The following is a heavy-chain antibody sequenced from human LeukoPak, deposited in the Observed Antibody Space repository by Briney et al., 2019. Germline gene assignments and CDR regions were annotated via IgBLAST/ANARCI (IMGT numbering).Heavy chain of an antibody. D-gene: IGHD4-23*01. CDR1: GFTFSSYS. Sequence: GGSLRLSCAASGFTFSSYSMNWVRQAPGKGLEWVSSISSSSSYIYYADSVKGRFTISRDNAKNSLYLQMNSLRAEDTAVYYCARDVGTTVVTPYYYYGMDVWGQGTTVTVSS. CDR3: ARDVGTTVVTPYYYYGMDV. J-gene: IGHJ6*02. CDR2: ISSSSSYI. V-gene: IGHV3-21*01.